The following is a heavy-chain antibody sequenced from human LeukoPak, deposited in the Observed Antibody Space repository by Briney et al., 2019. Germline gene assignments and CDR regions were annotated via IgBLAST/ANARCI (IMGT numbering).Heavy chain of an antibody. D-gene: IGHD2-2*01. CDR1: GGSFSGYY. CDR2: INHSGST. Sequence: PSETLSLTCAVYGGSFSGYYWSWIRQPPGKGLEWIGEINHSGSTNYNPSLKSRVTISVDTSKNQFSLKLSSVTAADTAVYYCARGRVVVVPAAIPYYYGMDVWGQGTTVTVSS. CDR3: ARGRVVVVPAAIPYYYGMDV. J-gene: IGHJ6*02. V-gene: IGHV4-34*01.